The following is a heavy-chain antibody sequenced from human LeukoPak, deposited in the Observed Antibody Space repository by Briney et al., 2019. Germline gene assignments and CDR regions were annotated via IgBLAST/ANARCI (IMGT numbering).Heavy chain of an antibody. CDR1: GFTFSNDW. D-gene: IGHD3-10*02. J-gene: IGHJ4*02. CDR2: IKQDGSEK. CDR3: AREFMLSY. Sequence: GGSLRLSCAGSGFTFSNDWMSWVRQAPGKGLEWVANIKQDGSEKYYGDSVKGRFTISRDNAKNSLYLQMNSLRAEDTAVYYCAREFMLSYWGQGTLVTVSS. V-gene: IGHV3-7*01.